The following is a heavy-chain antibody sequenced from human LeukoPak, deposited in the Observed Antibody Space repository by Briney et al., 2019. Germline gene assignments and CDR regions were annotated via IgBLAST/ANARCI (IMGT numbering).Heavy chain of an antibody. CDR1: RGSISSYY. V-gene: IGHV4-59*01. CDR3: ARGRITIFGVVIPHFDN. CDR2: IDNSGNT. J-gene: IGHJ4*02. D-gene: IGHD3-3*01. Sequence: SETLSLTCTVSRGSISSYYWSWVRQPPGKGLEWIGYIDNSGNTNSNPSLKSRVTMSVDTSKNQFSLKLSSVIAADTAVYYCARGRITIFGVVIPHFDNWGQGTLVTVSS.